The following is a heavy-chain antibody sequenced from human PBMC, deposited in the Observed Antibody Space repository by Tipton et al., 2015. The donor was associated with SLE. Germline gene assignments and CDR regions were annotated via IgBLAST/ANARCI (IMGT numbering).Heavy chain of an antibody. CDR3: ALPMDYGDCFDY. CDR2: INPYSGGT. J-gene: IGHJ4*02. CDR1: GYTFTSYS. D-gene: IGHD4-17*01. Sequence: QLVQSGAEVKKPGAAVKVSCKTSGYTFTSYSISWVRQAPGQGLEWMGYINPYSGGTNYAQNFQDRVTMTRDTSISTVYMELSRLTSDDTAVYYCALPMDYGDCFDYWGQGALVTVSS. V-gene: IGHV1-2*02.